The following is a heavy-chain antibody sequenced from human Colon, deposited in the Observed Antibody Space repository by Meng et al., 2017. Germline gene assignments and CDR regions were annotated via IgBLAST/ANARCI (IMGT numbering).Heavy chain of an antibody. CDR1: RFSLSNYD. CDR3: AKRLIAVAGRGSYYYYGIDV. J-gene: IGHJ6*02. D-gene: IGHD6-19*01. V-gene: IGHV3-23*01. Sequence: GGSLRPSCAASRFSLSNYDMGWVRQAPGKGLEWVSGSSTSGGATYYADSVKGHFTISRDNSQNTLYLQMDSLRAEDSAVYYCAKRLIAVAGRGSYYYYGIDVWGRGTTVTVSS. CDR2: SSTSGGAT.